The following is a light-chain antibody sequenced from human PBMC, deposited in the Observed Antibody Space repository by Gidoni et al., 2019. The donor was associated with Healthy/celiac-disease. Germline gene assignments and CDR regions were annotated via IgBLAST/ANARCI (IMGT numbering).Light chain of an antibody. J-gene: IGKJ2*01. CDR2: DAS. Sequence: DLQMTQSPSTLSASGGDRVTITCRASQSISSWLAWYQQKPGKAPKLLSYDASSLESGGPSRFSGSGSGTEFTLTISSLQPDDFATYYCQQYNSYPYTFGQGTKLEIK. V-gene: IGKV1-5*01. CDR3: QQYNSYPYT. CDR1: QSISSW.